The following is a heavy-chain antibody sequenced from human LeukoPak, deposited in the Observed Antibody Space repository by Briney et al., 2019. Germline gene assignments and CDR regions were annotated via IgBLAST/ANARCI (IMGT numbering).Heavy chain of an antibody. Sequence: PGGSLRLSCAASGFTFSSYWMHWVRQAPEKGLVWVSRINSDGSSTSYADSVKGRFTISRDNAKNTLYLQMNSLRAEDAAAYYCATGSAEYDYDILDYWGQGTLVTVSS. J-gene: IGHJ4*02. CDR3: ATGSAEYDYDILDY. D-gene: IGHD3-9*01. CDR1: GFTFSSYW. CDR2: INSDGSST. V-gene: IGHV3-74*01.